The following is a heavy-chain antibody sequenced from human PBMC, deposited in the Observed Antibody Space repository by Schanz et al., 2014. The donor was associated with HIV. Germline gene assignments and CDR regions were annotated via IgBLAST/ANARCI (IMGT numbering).Heavy chain of an antibody. V-gene: IGHV3-30-3*01. D-gene: IGHD2-15*01. Sequence: QVQLVESGGGVVQPGRSLRLSCAASGFTFSTYAMHWVRQAPGKGLEWMAVISFDGNNKYYADSVKGRFTFSRDNSKNTLYLQMNSLRAEDTAVYYCVRGAIWEWDQPDFDYWGQGTLVSVSS. CDR1: GFTFSTYA. J-gene: IGHJ4*02. CDR3: VRGAIWEWDQPDFDY. CDR2: ISFDGNNK.